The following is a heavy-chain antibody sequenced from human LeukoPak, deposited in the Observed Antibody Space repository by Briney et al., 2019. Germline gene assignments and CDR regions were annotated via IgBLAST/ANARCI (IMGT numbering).Heavy chain of an antibody. Sequence: GGSLRLSCPASGFTFSSCSMNWVRQAPGKGLEWVSSISSSSSYIYYADSVKGRFTISRDNAKDSLYLQMNSLRAEDTAVYYCARDRAGSFDYWGQGTLVTVSS. CDR1: GFTFSSCS. D-gene: IGHD1-26*01. J-gene: IGHJ4*02. CDR3: ARDRAGSFDY. V-gene: IGHV3-21*01. CDR2: ISSSSSYI.